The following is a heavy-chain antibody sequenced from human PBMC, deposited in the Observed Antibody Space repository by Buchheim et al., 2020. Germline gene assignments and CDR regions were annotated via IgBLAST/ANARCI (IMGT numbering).Heavy chain of an antibody. CDR3: AKDLQRYYDSSGYYIDY. D-gene: IGHD3-22*01. Sequence: EVQLVESGGGLVQPGGSLRLSCAASGFTFSSYSMNWVRQAPGKGLEWVSYISSSSSTIYYADSVKGRFTISRDNAKNSLYLQMNSLRDEDTAVYYCAKDLQRYYDSSGYYIDYWGQGTL. V-gene: IGHV3-48*02. J-gene: IGHJ4*02. CDR2: ISSSSSTI. CDR1: GFTFSSYS.